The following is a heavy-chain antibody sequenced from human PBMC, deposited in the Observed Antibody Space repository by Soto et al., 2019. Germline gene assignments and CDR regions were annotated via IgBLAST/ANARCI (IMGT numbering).Heavy chain of an antibody. J-gene: IGHJ4*02. CDR3: AREYNSCWNPNFDY. CDR1: GDSVSSGSYY. V-gene: IGHV4-61*01. D-gene: IGHD6-19*01. CDR2: IYYTGST. Sequence: PSETLSLTCTVSGDSVSSGSYYWSWIRQPPGKGLEWIGYIYYTGSTNYYPSLKSRVTMSVDRSKNQFSLKLSSVTAADTAVYYCAREYNSCWNPNFDYWGQGTLVTVSS.